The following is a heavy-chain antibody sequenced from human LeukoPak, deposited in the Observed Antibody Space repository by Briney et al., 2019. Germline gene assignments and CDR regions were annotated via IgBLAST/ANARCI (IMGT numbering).Heavy chain of an antibody. D-gene: IGHD3-22*01. CDR2: IIPIFATA. CDR1: GGTFSSYA. CDR3: ARGPITTRSRFDY. V-gene: IGHV1-69*01. J-gene: IGHJ4*02. Sequence: SVKVSCKASGGTFSSYAISWVRQAPGQGLEWMGGIIPIFATANYAQKFQGRVTITADESTSTAYMELSSLRSEDTAVYYYARGPITTRSRFDYWGQGTLVTVSS.